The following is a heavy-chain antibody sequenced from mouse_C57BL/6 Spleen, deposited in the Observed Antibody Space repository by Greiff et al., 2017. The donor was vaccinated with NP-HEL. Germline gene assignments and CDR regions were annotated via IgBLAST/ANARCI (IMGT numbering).Heavy chain of an antibody. J-gene: IGHJ3*01. CDR1: GYTFTSYW. CDR2: IDPNSGGT. CDR3: ARGDSNYKFAY. D-gene: IGHD2-5*01. V-gene: IGHV1-72*01. Sequence: VQLQQSGAELVKPGASVKLSCKASGYTFTSYWMHWVKQRPGRGLEWIGMIDPNSGGTKYNEKFKSKATLTVDKPSSTAYMQLSSLTSEDSAVYYCARGDSNYKFAYWGQGTLVTVSA.